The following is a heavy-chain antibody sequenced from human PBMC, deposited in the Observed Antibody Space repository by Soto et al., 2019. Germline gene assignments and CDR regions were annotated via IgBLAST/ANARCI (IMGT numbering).Heavy chain of an antibody. V-gene: IGHV4-31*03. CDR1: GASISRGAYY. D-gene: IGHD7-27*01. J-gene: IGHJ5*02. Sequence: QVQLQESGPGLVKPSQTLSLTCSVSGASISRGAYYWSWIRQHPGKGLEWIGNIYYSGSAYYNPSLKSRVAISVDTSQNQFSLRLSSVTAADTAVYYCARGVLANWRPENWFDPWGQGTLVTVSS. CDR3: ARGVLANWRPENWFDP. CDR2: IYYSGSA.